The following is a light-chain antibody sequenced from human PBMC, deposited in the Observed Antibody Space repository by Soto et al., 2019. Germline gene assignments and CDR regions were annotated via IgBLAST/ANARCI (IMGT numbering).Light chain of an antibody. V-gene: IGKV1-27*01. J-gene: IGKJ5*01. CDR3: QQRSNWPIT. CDR1: LPISNY. CDR2: AAS. Sequence: SPLSSKLTDRFSIPVRASLPISNYLAWYQQKPGKIPNLLIYAASTLQAGVPSRFSGSGSGTDFTLTISSLEPEDFAVYYCQQRSNWPITFGQGTRLEI.